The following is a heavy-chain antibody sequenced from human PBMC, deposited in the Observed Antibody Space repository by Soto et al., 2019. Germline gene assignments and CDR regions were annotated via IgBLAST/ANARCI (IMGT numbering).Heavy chain of an antibody. V-gene: IGHV1-8*02. J-gene: IGHJ5*02. CDR2: VHPETGST. Sequence: QVQLVQSGAEVKKPGASVKVSCKGSGYSFRSYDITWVRQAHGQGLEWMGWVHPETGSTGYAQRFQGRVTMTSDTSRNTTYMELSDLRVEDTAVYSCARVRVPADWLDPWGHGTLVTVSS. CDR1: GYSFRSYD. CDR3: ARVRVPADWLDP.